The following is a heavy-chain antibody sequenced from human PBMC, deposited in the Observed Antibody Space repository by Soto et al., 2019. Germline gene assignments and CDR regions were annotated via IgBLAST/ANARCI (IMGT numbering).Heavy chain of an antibody. CDR3: AIPYYDILTGYYLQASLDY. Sequence: GASVKVSCKASGHTFTGYYMHWVRQAPGQGLEWMGWINPNSGGTNYSQKFQGRVTITRDTSASTAYMELSSLRSEDTAVYYCAIPYYDILTGYYLQASLDYWGQGTLVTVPQ. J-gene: IGHJ4*02. V-gene: IGHV1-2*02. CDR1: GHTFTGYY. CDR2: INPNSGGT. D-gene: IGHD3-9*01.